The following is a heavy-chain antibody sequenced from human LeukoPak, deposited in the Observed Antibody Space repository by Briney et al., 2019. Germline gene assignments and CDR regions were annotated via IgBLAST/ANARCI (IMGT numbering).Heavy chain of an antibody. J-gene: IGHJ3*02. Sequence: ASVKVSCKASGYTFTGYYMHWVRQAPGQGLEWMGWINPNSGGTNYAQKFQGRVTMTRDTSISTAYMELSRLRSDDTAMYYCAREYYYDFWSGYSDAFDIWGQGTMVTVSS. V-gene: IGHV1-2*02. CDR3: AREYYYDFWSGYSDAFDI. CDR1: GYTFTGYY. D-gene: IGHD3-3*01. CDR2: INPNSGGT.